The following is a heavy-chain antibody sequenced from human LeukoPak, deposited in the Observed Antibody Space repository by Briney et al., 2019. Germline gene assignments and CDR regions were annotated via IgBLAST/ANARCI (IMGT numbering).Heavy chain of an antibody. CDR2: INHSGST. CDR1: GGTFSGYY. V-gene: IGHV4-34*01. CDR3: ARVRWDCSSSEDY. Sequence: MSSETLSLTCAVYGGTFSGYYWSWIRQPPGKGLEWIGEINHSGSTNYTPSLKSRVTISVDTSKNQFSLRLTSVTAADTAIYYCARVRWDCSSSEDYWSQGTLVTVSS. D-gene: IGHD6-6*01. J-gene: IGHJ4*02.